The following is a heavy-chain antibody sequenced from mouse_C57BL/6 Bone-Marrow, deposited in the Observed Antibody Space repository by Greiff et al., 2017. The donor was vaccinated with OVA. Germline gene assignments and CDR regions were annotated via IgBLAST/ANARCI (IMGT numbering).Heavy chain of an antibody. CDR2: IWRGGST. CDR3: AKKRAGTGDYYAMDY. V-gene: IGHV2-5*01. J-gene: IGHJ4*01. Sequence: VQLVESGPGLVQPSQSLSITCTVSGFSLTSYGVHWVRQSPGKGLEWLGVIWRGGSTDYNAAFMSRLSITKDNSKSQVFFKMNSLQADDTAIYYCAKKRAGTGDYYAMDYWGQGTSVTVSS. D-gene: IGHD4-1*01. CDR1: GFSLTSYG.